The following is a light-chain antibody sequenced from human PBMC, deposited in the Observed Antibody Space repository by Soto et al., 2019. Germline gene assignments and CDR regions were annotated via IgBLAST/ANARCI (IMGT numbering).Light chain of an antibody. CDR3: QQYAHLPPA. CDR2: DAT. CDR1: QDITYY. V-gene: IGKV1-33*01. J-gene: IGKJ4*01. Sequence: DIQMTQSPSSLSASLEDRVNITCQPSQDITYYLNWYQHKPGKAPTLLIYDATTLEPGVPSRFSGSGSGTHFTLTISSLQPEDVATYYCQQYAHLPPAFGGGTMVQI.